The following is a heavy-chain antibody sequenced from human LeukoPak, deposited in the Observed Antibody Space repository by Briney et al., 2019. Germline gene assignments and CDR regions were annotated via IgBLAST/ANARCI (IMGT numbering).Heavy chain of an antibody. D-gene: IGHD1-26*01. V-gene: IGHV3-21*01. CDR2: ISSSSSYI. CDR3: AREEGRSPGYFDY. Sequence: GGSLRLSCAASGFTFSSYSMNWVRQAPGKGLEWVSSISSSSSYIYYADSVKGRFTISRDNAKNSLYLQMNSLRAEDTAVYYCAREEGRSPGYFDYWGQGTLVTVSS. J-gene: IGHJ4*02. CDR1: GFTFSSYS.